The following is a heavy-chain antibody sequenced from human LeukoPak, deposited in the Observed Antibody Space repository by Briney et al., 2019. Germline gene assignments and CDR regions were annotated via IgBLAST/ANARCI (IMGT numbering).Heavy chain of an antibody. Sequence: GGSLRLSCAASGFTFTTYAMAWVRQAPGKGLEWVSAISGSGDSTYYADSVKGRFTISRDNSKNTLYLQMNSLRAEDTAVYYCAKDQDSYYYYYYMDVWGKGTTVTVCS. CDR2: ISGSGDST. D-gene: IGHD3/OR15-3a*01. CDR1: GFTFTTYA. J-gene: IGHJ6*03. V-gene: IGHV3-23*01. CDR3: AKDQDSYYYYYYMDV.